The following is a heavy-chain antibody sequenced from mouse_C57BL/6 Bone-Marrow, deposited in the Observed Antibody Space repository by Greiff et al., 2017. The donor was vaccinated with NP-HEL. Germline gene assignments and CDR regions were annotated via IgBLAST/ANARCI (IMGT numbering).Heavy chain of an antibody. CDR2: IDPSDSET. V-gene: IGHV1-52*01. CDR3: ARTYYSNYVGFAY. J-gene: IGHJ3*01. D-gene: IGHD2-5*01. CDR1: GYTFTSYW. Sequence: QVQLQQPGAELVRPGSSVKLSCKASGYTFTSYWMHWVKQRPIQGLEWIGNIDPSDSETHYNQKFQDKATLTVDKSSSTAYMQLSSLTSEDSAVYYCARTYYSNYVGFAYWGQGTLVTVSA.